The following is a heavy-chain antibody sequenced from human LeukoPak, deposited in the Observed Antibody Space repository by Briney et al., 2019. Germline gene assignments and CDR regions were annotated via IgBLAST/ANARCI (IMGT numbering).Heavy chain of an antibody. CDR3: ARDEAAAGTGGVDY. CDR1: GGSFSGYY. CDR2: INHSGST. J-gene: IGHJ4*02. D-gene: IGHD6-13*01. Sequence: SETLSLTCAVYGGSFSGYYWSWIRQPPGKGLEWVGEINHSGSTNYNPSLKSRVTISVDTSKNQFSLKLSSVTAADTAVYYCARDEAAAGTGGVDYWGQGTLVTVSP. V-gene: IGHV4-34*01.